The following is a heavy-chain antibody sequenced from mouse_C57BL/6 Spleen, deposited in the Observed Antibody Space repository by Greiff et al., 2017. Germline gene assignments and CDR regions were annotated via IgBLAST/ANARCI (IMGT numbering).Heavy chain of an antibody. CDR1: GYTFTSDT. Sequence: VQLQQSGAELARPGASVKMSCKASGYTFTSDTMHWVKQRPEQGLEWIGYINPSSWYTKYNQKFKDKATLSADKSYSTAYLQLSSLTSEDSAVYYCARSRVGYYTAVYASDYWGQGTSVTVSS. D-gene: IGHD2-3*01. CDR2: INPSSWYT. CDR3: ARSRVGYYTAVYASDY. J-gene: IGHJ4*01. V-gene: IGHV1-4*01.